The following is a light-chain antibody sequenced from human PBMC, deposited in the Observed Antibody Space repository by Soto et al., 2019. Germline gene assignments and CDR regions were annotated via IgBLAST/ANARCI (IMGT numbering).Light chain of an antibody. V-gene: IGLV1-51*02. CDR1: SSNNGNNY. J-gene: IGLJ1*01. Sequence: QSVLTQPPSVSAAPGQKVTISCSGSSSNNGNNYVSWYQQLPGTAPKLLIYENNKRPSGIPDRFSGSKSGTSATLGITGLQTGDEADYYCGTWDSSLSAGRVFGTGTKVTVL. CDR3: GTWDSSLSAGRV. CDR2: ENN.